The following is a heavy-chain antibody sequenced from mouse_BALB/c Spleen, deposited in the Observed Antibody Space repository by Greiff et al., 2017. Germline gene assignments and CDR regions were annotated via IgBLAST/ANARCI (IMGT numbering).Heavy chain of an antibody. Sequence: VKLMESGPELVRPGVSVKISCKGSGYTFTDYAMHWVKQSHAKSLEWIGVISTYSGNTNYNQKFKGKATMTVDKSSSTAYMELARLTSEDSAIYYCAKAFYDYFLAYWGQGTLVTVSA. CDR3: AKAFYDYFLAY. CDR1: GYTFTDYA. CDR2: ISTYSGNT. D-gene: IGHD2-4*01. V-gene: IGHV1-67*01. J-gene: IGHJ3*01.